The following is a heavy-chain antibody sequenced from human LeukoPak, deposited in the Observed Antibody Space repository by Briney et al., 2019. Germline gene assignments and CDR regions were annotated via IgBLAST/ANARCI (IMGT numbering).Heavy chain of an antibody. V-gene: IGHV3-72*01. Sequence: PGGSLRLSCAASWFTFSDHYMDWVRQAPGKGLEWVGRSRNKANSYSTEYAASVKGRFAISRDDSKTSLYLQMNSLKTEDTAVYFCGVNMIRGVIDYWGQGTLVTVSS. CDR2: SRNKANSYST. J-gene: IGHJ4*02. CDR1: WFTFSDHY. D-gene: IGHD3-10*01. CDR3: GVNMIRGVIDY.